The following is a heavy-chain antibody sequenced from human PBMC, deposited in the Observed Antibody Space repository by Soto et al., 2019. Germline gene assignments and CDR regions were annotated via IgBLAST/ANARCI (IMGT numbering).Heavy chain of an antibody. D-gene: IGHD3-3*01. CDR1: GFTFSSYA. Sequence: EVQLLESGGGLVQPGGSLRLSCAASGFTFSSYAMSWVRQAPGKGLEWVSAISGSGGSTYYADSVKGRFTISRDNSKNTRYLQMNSLRADDTAVYYGAKGHDFRSGYYEGPFEYWGQGTLVTVSS. CDR3: AKGHDFRSGYYEGPFEY. J-gene: IGHJ4*02. CDR2: ISGSGGST. V-gene: IGHV3-23*01.